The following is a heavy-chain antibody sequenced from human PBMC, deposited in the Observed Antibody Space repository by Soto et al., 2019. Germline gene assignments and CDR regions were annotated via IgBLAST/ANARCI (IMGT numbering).Heavy chain of an antibody. CDR3: VINADV. Sequence: PSDTLSLTCTVSGASTSGHFWSWIRQPPGKGLEWIAHMYNSGSSSNPSLKSRVTISVDTSKNQLSLKLSSVIAADSAVYYCVINADVWGQGTTVT. V-gene: IGHV4-59*08. CDR1: GASTSGHF. J-gene: IGHJ6*02. CDR2: MYNSGS.